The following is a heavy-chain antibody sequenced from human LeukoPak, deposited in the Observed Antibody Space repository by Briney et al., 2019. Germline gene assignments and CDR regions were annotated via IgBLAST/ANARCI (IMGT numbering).Heavy chain of an antibody. Sequence: PGGSLRLSCAASGFSFSDYWMNWIRQAPGKGLEWVANTNPDGSQKYYVDSVKGRFTISRDNAKNSLFLQMNSLRAEDTAVYYCARDTRTFDYWGQGTLVTVSS. CDR3: ARDTRTFDY. V-gene: IGHV3-7*01. CDR2: TNPDGSQK. D-gene: IGHD1-26*01. J-gene: IGHJ4*02. CDR1: GFSFSDYW.